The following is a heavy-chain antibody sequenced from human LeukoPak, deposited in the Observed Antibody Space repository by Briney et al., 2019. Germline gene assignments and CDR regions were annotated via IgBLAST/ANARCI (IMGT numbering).Heavy chain of an antibody. D-gene: IGHD2-2*01. CDR2: IKQDGSEK. Sequence: GGSLRLSCAASGFTFSSYWMSWVRQAPGKGLEWVAHIKQDGSEKYYVDSVKGRFTISRDNAKNSLYLQMNSLRAEDTAVYYCAKVGFVVVPAAPVDYWGQGTLVTVSS. J-gene: IGHJ4*02. V-gene: IGHV3-7*01. CDR1: GFTFSSYW. CDR3: AKVGFVVVPAAPVDY.